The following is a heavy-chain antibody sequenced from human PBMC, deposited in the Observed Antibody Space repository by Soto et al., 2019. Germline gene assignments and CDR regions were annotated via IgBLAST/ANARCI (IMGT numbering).Heavy chain of an antibody. Sequence: QVQLVESGGGVVQPGRSLRLSCAASGFTFSSYGMHWVRQAPGKGLEWVAVISYDGSNKYYADSVKGRFTISRDNSKNXXYLQMNSLRAEDTAVYYCAKDWEWFGDYYYYGMDVWGQGTTVTVSS. V-gene: IGHV3-30*18. CDR3: AKDWEWFGDYYYYGMDV. CDR2: ISYDGSNK. D-gene: IGHD3-10*01. J-gene: IGHJ6*02. CDR1: GFTFSSYG.